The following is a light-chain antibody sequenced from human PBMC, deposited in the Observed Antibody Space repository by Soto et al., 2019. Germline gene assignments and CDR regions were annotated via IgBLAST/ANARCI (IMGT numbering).Light chain of an antibody. J-gene: IGKJ1*01. CDR2: DAS. V-gene: IGKV1-5*01. CDR3: QLYDCSSWP. CDR1: QSISTF. Sequence: RMTQSPSTLSASAGDTVTITCRARQSISTFLAWYQQKPGKAPKLLIFDASSLKSGVPSRFSGSGTGTEVTLTVSSMEPDEFATYYCQLYDCSSWPVGQGTKVEIK.